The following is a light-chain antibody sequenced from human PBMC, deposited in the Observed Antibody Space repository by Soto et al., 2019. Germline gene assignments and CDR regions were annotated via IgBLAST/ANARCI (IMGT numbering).Light chain of an antibody. Sequence: QSALTQPPSASGSPGQSVTISCTGPSSDIGGYNYVSWYQQHPGKAPKLMIYEVSKRPSGVPDRFSGSKSGNTASLTVSGLQAEDEADYYCSSYAGSNRVFGGGTKVTVL. J-gene: IGLJ3*02. CDR1: SSDIGGYNY. V-gene: IGLV2-8*01. CDR2: EVS. CDR3: SSYAGSNRV.